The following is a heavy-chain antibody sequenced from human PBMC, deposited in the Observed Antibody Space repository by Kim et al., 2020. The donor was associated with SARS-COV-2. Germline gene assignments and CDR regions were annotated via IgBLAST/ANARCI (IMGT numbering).Heavy chain of an antibody. Sequence: SETLSLTCTVSGGSISSGGYYWSWIRQHPGKGLEWIGYIYYSGSTYYNPSLKSRVTISVDTSKNQFSLKLSSVTAADTAVYYCASAMGITIFGVVIVNWFDPWGQGTLV. J-gene: IGHJ5*02. CDR1: GGSISSGGYY. D-gene: IGHD3-3*01. V-gene: IGHV4-31*03. CDR2: IYYSGST. CDR3: ASAMGITIFGVVIVNWFDP.